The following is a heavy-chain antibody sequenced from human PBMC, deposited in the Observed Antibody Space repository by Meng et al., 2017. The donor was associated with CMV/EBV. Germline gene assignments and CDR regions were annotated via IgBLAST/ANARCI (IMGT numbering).Heavy chain of an antibody. V-gene: IGHV3-23*01. CDR3: AKVYYGDYGLVDY. D-gene: IGHD4-17*01. Sequence: GESLKISCAASGFTFSSYDMNWVRQAPGKGLEWVSFIGASGSSTFYADSVKGRFTISRDNSKNTLYLQMNSLRAEDTAVYYCAKVYYGDYGLVDYWGQGTLVTVSS. CDR1: GFTFSSYD. J-gene: IGHJ4*02. CDR2: IGASGSST.